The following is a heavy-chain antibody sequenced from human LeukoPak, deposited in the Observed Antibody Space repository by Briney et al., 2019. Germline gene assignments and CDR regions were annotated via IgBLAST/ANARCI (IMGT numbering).Heavy chain of an antibody. Sequence: SETLSLTCTVSGGSISSFYWSWIRQPPGKGLEWNGYMSYSGTTKYNPSLKSRLTISMDTSKNQFSLKLSSVTAADTAVYYCARVPRRAYQLLYSPPSNWFDPWGQGTLVTVSS. J-gene: IGHJ5*02. CDR3: ARVPRRAYQLLYSPPSNWFDP. V-gene: IGHV4-59*01. CDR2: MSYSGTT. D-gene: IGHD2-2*02. CDR1: GGSISSFY.